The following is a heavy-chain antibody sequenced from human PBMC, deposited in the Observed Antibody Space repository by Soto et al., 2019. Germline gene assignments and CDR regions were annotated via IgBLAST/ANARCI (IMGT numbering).Heavy chain of an antibody. CDR1: GGSISSGDYY. V-gene: IGHV4-30-4*01. CDR3: ASNSYGYTFYEQ. J-gene: IGHJ1*01. CDR2: IYYSGST. D-gene: IGHD5-18*01. Sequence: PSETLSLTCTVSGGSISSGDYYWSWIRQPPGKGLEWIGYIYYSGSTYYNPSLKSRVTISVDTSKNQFSLKLSSVTAADTAVYYCASNSYGYTFYEQWSQGTLVTVSS.